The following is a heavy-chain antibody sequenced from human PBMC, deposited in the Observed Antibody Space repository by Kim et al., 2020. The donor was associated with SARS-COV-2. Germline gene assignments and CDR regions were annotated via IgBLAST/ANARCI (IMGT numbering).Heavy chain of an antibody. J-gene: IGHJ4*01. D-gene: IGHD2-21*01. V-gene: IGHV3-21*01. CDR1: GFTFSTYS. Sequence: GGSLRLSCAASGFTFSTYSMNWVRQAPGKGLEWVSSISSSSSYIYYADLVKGRFTISRDNSRNSLYLQMNSLRAEDTAVYYCASGCGGDCFPAVRGDHWG. CDR3: ASGCGGDCFPAVRGDH. CDR2: ISSSSSYI.